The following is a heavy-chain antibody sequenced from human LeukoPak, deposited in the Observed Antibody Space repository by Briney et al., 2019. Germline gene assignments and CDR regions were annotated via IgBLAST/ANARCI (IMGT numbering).Heavy chain of an antibody. J-gene: IGHJ2*01. Sequence: GGSLRLSCAASGFTFSSYAMSWVRQAPGKGLEWVSAISGSGGHTFYADSVRGRFTISRDISKNTFLQMNDLGAEDTALYYCVRGLSGVSSWYFDLWGRGTLVSVSS. CDR1: GFTFSSYA. V-gene: IGHV3-23*01. CDR3: VRGLSGVSSWYFDL. D-gene: IGHD7-27*01. CDR2: ISGSGGHT.